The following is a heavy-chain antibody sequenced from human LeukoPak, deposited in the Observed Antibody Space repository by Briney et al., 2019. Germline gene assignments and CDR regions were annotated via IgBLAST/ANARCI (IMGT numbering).Heavy chain of an antibody. J-gene: IGHJ2*01. Sequence: SETLSLTCTVSGGSVFSYYWNWIRQSPGKGLEWLGYIYPNGITNYSPSLGSRGTISIATSKNQISLRLTSVTAADTAIYHCARRAYYDSSGYHPTSGYFDLWGRGTLVTVSS. CDR1: GGSVFSYY. CDR2: IYPNGIT. V-gene: IGHV4-4*08. D-gene: IGHD3-22*01. CDR3: ARRAYYDSSGYHPTSGYFDL.